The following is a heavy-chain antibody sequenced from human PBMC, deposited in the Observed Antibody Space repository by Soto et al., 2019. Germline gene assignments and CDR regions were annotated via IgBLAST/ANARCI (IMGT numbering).Heavy chain of an antibody. Sequence: GSLSLSCAASGFTFRSYWMTWVRQAPGKGLEWVANIKQDGSEKFYVDSVKGRFTISRVNARESLYLQRNSLRAEDTAVYYCTRDYPYHYGLDVWGQGTTVTVSS. J-gene: IGHJ6*02. CDR2: IKQDGSEK. CDR1: GFTFRSYW. D-gene: IGHD3-16*01. V-gene: IGHV3-7*03. CDR3: TRDYPYHYGLDV.